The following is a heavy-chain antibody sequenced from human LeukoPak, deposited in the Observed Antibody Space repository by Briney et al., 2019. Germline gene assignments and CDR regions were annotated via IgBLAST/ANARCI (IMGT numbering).Heavy chain of an antibody. CDR2: IIPIFGTA. D-gene: IGHD2-15*01. CDR3: ARGVAYTEDYYYYYMGV. Sequence: ASVKVSCKASGGTFSSYAISWVRQAPGQGLEWMGGIIPIFGTANYAQKFQGRVTITTDESTSTAYMELSSLRSEDTAVYYCARGVAYTEDYYYYYMGVWGKGTTVTVSS. CDR1: GGTFSSYA. V-gene: IGHV1-69*05. J-gene: IGHJ6*03.